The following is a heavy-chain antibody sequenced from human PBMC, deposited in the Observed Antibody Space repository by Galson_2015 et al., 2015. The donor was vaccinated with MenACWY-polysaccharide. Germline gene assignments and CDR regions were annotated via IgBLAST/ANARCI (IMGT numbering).Heavy chain of an antibody. J-gene: IGHJ4*02. CDR2: INSDASST. CDR1: GLTFSNNW. D-gene: IGHD3-10*01. CDR3: AKGAAHYGSGNYYDY. V-gene: IGHV3-74*01. Sequence: SLRLSCAASGLTFSNNWIHWVRQAPGKGLVWVSRINSDASSTYYADSVRGRFTISRDNSKNTLYLQMDSLRAEDTALYYCAKGAAHYGSGNYYDYWGQGTQVTVSS.